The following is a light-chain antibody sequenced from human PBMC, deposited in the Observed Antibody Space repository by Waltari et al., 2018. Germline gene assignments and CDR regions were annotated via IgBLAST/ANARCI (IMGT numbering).Light chain of an antibody. Sequence: DIQMTQSPSTLSASEGDRVIFRFWASQRIRKWLAWYQQKPGKAPKLLIYKGSTLERGVSSRFSGSESGTEFAHSISSLQPEDFATYYGQQYKSYSLVSFGGGTKVEIK. CDR2: KGS. CDR3: QQYKSYSLVS. J-gene: IGKJ4*01. CDR1: QRIRKW. V-gene: IGKV1-5*03.